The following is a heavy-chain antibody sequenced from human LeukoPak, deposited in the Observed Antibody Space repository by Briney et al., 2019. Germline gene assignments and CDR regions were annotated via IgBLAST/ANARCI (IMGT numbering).Heavy chain of an antibody. V-gene: IGHV3-15*07. D-gene: IGHD1-20*01. CDR2: IKSKADGETI. Sequence: KSGGSLRLSCAASGFTFTNAWMNLVRQAPGKGLEWVGRIKSKADGETIDYAAPVKGRFTFSRDDSKNMLYLQMNSLKSEDTAVYYCSTLTSRGLSDSWGQGTLVTVSS. J-gene: IGHJ4*02. CDR3: STLTSRGLSDS. CDR1: GFTFTNAW.